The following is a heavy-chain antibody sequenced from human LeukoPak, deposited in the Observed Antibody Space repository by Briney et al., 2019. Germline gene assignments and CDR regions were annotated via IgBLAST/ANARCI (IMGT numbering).Heavy chain of an antibody. CDR2: INPSGGST. Sequence: GASVKVSCKASGYTFTSYYMHWVRQAPGQGLEWMGIINPSGGSTSYAQKFQGRVTMTRGTSISTGYMELSRLRSDDTALYYCARMAGDSSGYTPIDYWGQGTLVTVSS. CDR3: ARMAGDSSGYTPIDY. J-gene: IGHJ4*02. D-gene: IGHD3-22*01. CDR1: GYTFTSYY. V-gene: IGHV1-46*01.